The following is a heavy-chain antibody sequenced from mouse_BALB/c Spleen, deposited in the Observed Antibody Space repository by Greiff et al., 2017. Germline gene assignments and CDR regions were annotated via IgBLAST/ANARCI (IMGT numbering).Heavy chain of an antibody. Sequence: EVKLMESGPELVKPGASVKMSCKASGYTFTSYVMHWVKQKPGQGLEWIGYINPYNDGTKYNEKFKGKATLTSDKSSSTAYMELSSLTSEDSAVYYCARWDYGYVDYYAMDYWGQGTSVTVSS. CDR1: GYTFTSYV. V-gene: IGHV1-14*01. CDR3: ARWDYGYVDYYAMDY. J-gene: IGHJ4*01. CDR2: INPYNDGT. D-gene: IGHD1-2*01.